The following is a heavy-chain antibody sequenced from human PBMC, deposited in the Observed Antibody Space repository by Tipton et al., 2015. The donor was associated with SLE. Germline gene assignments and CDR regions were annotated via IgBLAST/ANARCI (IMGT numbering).Heavy chain of an antibody. D-gene: IGHD6-6*01. V-gene: IGHV3-11*01. CDR2: ISKRGTTK. CDR3: ARERADGFEYSGSSPFDI. J-gene: IGHJ4*02. Sequence: GSLRLSCAASGFTFSGYYMTWIRQAPGKGLEWLSNISKRGTTKYYADSVKGRFTISRDNANNSLYLQMNSLRVEDTAVYYCARERADGFEYSGSSPFDIWGQGTLVTVSS. CDR1: GFTFSGYY.